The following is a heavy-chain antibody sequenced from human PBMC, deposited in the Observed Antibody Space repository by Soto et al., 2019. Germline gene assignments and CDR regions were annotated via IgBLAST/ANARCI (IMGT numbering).Heavy chain of an antibody. J-gene: IGHJ4*02. CDR2: IFPGDSDT. D-gene: IGHD4-4*01. Sequence: PGESLKISCKGSGYSFATFWIGWVRQMPGKGLEWMGIIFPGDSDTRYSPSFQGQVTISADKSTSTAYPQWSSLKASDTAMYYCATPYNNYDYWGQGTLVTVSS. CDR1: GYSFATFW. CDR3: ATPYNNYDY. V-gene: IGHV5-51*01.